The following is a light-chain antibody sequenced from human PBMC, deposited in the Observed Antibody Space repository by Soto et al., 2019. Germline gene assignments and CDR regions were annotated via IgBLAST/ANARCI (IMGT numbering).Light chain of an antibody. Sequence: QSVLTQPPSVSGAPGQRVTISCTGSSSNIGAGYDVHWYQQLPGTAPKLLIYGNSNRPSGVPDRFSGSKSGTSASLAITGLQAEDEADYYCQSYDSSLIVVFGGGTKLTFL. CDR3: QSYDSSLIVV. CDR1: SSNIGAGYD. CDR2: GNS. V-gene: IGLV1-40*01. J-gene: IGLJ2*01.